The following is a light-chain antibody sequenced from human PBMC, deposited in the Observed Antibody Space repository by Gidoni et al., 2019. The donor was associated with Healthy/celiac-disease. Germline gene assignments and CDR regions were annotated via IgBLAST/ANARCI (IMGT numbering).Light chain of an antibody. CDR2: KDS. CDR3: QSADSSGTYVV. Sequence: SYELTQPPSVSVSPGQTARITCSPDAWSKQYAHWYQQKPGQAPVLVIYKDSESPSGIPERLSGSSSGTTVTLTISGVQAEDEAEYYSQSADSSGTYVVCGGGTKLTVL. CDR1: AWSKQY. J-gene: IGLJ2*01. V-gene: IGLV3-25*03.